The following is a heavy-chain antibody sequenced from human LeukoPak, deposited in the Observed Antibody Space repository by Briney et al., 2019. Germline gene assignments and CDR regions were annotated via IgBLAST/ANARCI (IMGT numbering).Heavy chain of an antibody. J-gene: IGHJ3*02. V-gene: IGHV3-30-3*01. CDR1: GFTFSSYA. CDR2: VSYDGSNK. D-gene: IGHD4-23*01. CDR3: AKEANGGDAFDI. Sequence: GRSLRLSCAASGFTFSSYAMHWVRQAPGKGLEWVAVVSYDGSNKYYADSVKGRFTISRDNSKNTLYLQMNSLRAEDTAVYYCAKEANGGDAFDIWGQGTMVTVSS.